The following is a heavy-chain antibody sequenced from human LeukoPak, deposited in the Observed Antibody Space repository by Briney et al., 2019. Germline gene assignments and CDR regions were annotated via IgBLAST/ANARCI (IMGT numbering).Heavy chain of an antibody. Sequence: GGSLRLSCAASGFIFSTYDMNWVRQAPGKGLEWVSLITTGSHYIYYADSVRGRFTISRDNAKSSLFLQMNSLRAEDTAVYYCARDWGAYYHFFDYWGQGTLVTVSS. D-gene: IGHD3-22*01. V-gene: IGHV3-21*01. J-gene: IGHJ4*02. CDR3: ARDWGAYYHFFDY. CDR2: ITTGSHYI. CDR1: GFIFSTYD.